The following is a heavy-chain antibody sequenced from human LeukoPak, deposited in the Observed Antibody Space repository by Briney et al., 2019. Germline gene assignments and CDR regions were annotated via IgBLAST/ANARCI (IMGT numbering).Heavy chain of an antibody. CDR2: IYYSGST. CDR3: ARGLSGYSSSPEIASYWYFDL. CDR1: GGSISSYY. Sequence: SETLSLTCTVSGGSISSYYWSWIRQPPGKGLEWIGYIYYSGSTNYNPSLKSRVTISVDTSKNQFSLKLSSVTAADTAVYYCARGLSGYSSSPEIASYWYFDLWGRGTLVTVSS. J-gene: IGHJ2*01. D-gene: IGHD6-13*01. V-gene: IGHV4-59*12.